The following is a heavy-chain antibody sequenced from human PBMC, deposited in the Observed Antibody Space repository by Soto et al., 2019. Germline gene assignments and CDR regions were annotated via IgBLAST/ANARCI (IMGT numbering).Heavy chain of an antibody. V-gene: IGHV3-30*18. D-gene: IGHD1-20*01. CDR1: GFTFSDYY. CDR3: AKEFHSWNYFDY. J-gene: IGHJ4*02. CDR2: ISYDGSNK. Sequence: GGSLRLSCAASGFTFSDYYMSWIRQAPGKGLEWVAVISYDGSNKFYADSVKGRFTISRDNFRNTLYLQMNSLRAEDTAVYYCAKEFHSWNYFDYWGQGTLVTVSS.